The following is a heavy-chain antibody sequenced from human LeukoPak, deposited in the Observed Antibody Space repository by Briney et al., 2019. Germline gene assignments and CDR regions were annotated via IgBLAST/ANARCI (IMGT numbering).Heavy chain of an antibody. CDR1: GFTFGSYS. D-gene: IGHD4-23*01. CDR3: AKWVGTLGSLDF. CDR2: ISSVSKAI. Sequence: PRGSLRLSCAASGFTFGSYSMNWVRQAPGKGLEWLSYISSVSKAIYYADSVKGRFTISRDNGKNSLYLQLNSLRAEDTAVYYCAKWVGTLGSLDFWGQGTLVTVSS. J-gene: IGHJ4*02. V-gene: IGHV3-48*04.